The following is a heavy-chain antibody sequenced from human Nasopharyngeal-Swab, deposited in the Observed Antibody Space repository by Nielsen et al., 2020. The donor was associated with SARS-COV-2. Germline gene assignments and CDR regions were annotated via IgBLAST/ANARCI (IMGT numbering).Heavy chain of an antibody. CDR1: GDSISNSDYY. CDR2: IEYSGNS. CDR3: ARSSRPYFDP. D-gene: IGHD2-2*01. V-gene: IGHV4-39*01. J-gene: IGHJ5*02. Sequence: SETLSLTCTASGDSISNSDYYWAWIRQPPGKGLEWIGSIEYSGNSYSSPSLQSRVIISVDASKNQFSLRLTSVTAADTAVYLCARSSRPYFDPWGPGTLVSVSS.